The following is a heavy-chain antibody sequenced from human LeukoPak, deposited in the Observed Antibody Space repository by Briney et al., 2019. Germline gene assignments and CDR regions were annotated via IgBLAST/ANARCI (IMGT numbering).Heavy chain of an antibody. V-gene: IGHV3-7*01. D-gene: IGHD6-13*01. CDR1: GFTLSGYW. CDR3: ARESTAGYNSSWYGFRN. Sequence: GGSLRLSCAASGFTLSGYWMSWVRPAPGKGLEWVANINQDGSEKYYVDSVKGRFTISRDNAKNSLFLQMGSLRVEDTAVYYCARESTAGYNSSWYGFRNWGQGTLVSVSS. J-gene: IGHJ1*01. CDR2: INQDGSEK.